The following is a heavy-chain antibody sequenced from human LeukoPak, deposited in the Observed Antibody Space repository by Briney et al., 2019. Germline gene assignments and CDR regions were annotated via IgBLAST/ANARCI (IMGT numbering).Heavy chain of an antibody. CDR2: IYHSGSA. V-gene: IGHV4-4*02. D-gene: IGHD5-18*01. CDR3: ARDVGTALVTGDY. J-gene: IGHJ4*02. CDR1: GGSISSNNW. Sequence: SETLSLTCGVSGGSISSNNWWRWVRQPPGQGLEWLGEIYHSGSANYNPSLKSRVAISVDKSKNQLSLKLISVTAADTAVYYCARDVGTALVTGDYWGQGTLVTVSS.